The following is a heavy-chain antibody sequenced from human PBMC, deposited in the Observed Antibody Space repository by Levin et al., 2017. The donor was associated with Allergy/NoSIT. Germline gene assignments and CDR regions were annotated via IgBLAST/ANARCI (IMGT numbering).Heavy chain of an antibody. J-gene: IGHJ4*02. CDR2: INHSGST. D-gene: IGHD6-13*01. V-gene: IGHV4-34*01. Sequence: ASETLSLTCAVYGGSFSGYYWSWIRQPPGKGLEWIGEINHSGSTNYNPSLKSRVTISVDTSKNQFSLKLSSVTAADTAVYYCASAYSSSWYDLYWGQGTLVTVSS. CDR3: ASAYSSSWYDLY. CDR1: GGSFSGYY.